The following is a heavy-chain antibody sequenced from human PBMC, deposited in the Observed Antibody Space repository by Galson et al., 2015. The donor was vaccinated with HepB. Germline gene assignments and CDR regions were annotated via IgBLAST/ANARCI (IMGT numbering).Heavy chain of an antibody. CDR3: AYQGRVNWFDP. D-gene: IGHD1-26*01. J-gene: IGHJ5*02. CDR2: VDPEDGET. Sequence: VKVSCKVAGYTFTDYYMHWVQQAPGKGLEWMGLVDPEDGETIYAEKFQGRVTITADTSTDTAYMELSSLGSEDTAVYYCAYQGRVNWFDPWGQGTLVTVSS. CDR1: GYTFTDYY. V-gene: IGHV1-69-2*01.